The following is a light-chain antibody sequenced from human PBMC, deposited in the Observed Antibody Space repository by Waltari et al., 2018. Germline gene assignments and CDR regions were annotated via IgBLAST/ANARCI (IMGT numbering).Light chain of an antibody. CDR1: QSLLYSSNNKNY. V-gene: IGKV4-1*01. J-gene: IGKJ3*01. Sequence: DTVMTQSPDSLAVSLGERATINCKSSQSLLYSSNNKNYLAWYQQKPGHPPKLLIYWASTRESGVPDRFSGNGSGTDFTLTISSLQAEDVAVYFCQQYYSTPRTFGPGTKLEIK. CDR2: WAS. CDR3: QQYYSTPRT.